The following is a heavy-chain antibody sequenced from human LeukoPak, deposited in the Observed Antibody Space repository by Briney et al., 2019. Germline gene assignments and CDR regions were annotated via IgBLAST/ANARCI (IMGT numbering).Heavy chain of an antibody. D-gene: IGHD5-24*01. CDR1: GGSISSYY. J-gene: IGHJ3*02. V-gene: IGHV4-59*01. CDR2: IYYSGST. Sequence: SETLSLTCAVSGGSISSYYWSWIRQPPGKGLEWIGYIYYSGSTNYNPSLKSRVTISVDTSKNQFSLKLSSVTAADTAVYYCARVAEIEMATILGALDIWGQGTMVTVSS. CDR3: ARVAEIEMATILGALDI.